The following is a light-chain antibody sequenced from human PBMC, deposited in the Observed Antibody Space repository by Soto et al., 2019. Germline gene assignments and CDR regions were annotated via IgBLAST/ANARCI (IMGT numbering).Light chain of an antibody. CDR2: LNSDGSH. J-gene: IGLJ2*01. CDR3: QTWGTGIVV. CDR1: SGHSSYV. V-gene: IGLV4-69*01. Sequence: QPVLTQSPSASASLGASVKLTCSLSSGHSSYVIAWHQQKAEKGPRYLMKLNSDGSHSKGNGIPDRFSGSSSGAERYLIISSLPSEDEADYYCQTWGTGIVVFGGGTKLTVL.